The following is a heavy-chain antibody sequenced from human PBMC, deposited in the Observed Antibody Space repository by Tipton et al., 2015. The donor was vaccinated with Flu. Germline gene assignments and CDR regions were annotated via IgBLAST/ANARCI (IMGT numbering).Heavy chain of an antibody. D-gene: IGHD1-26*01. V-gene: IGHV1-69*16. CDR3: AREVGGFDY. CDR1: GGTFSSYT. CDR2: IIPILTMT. Sequence: QLVQSGAAVKKPGSSVKVSCKASGGTFSSYTFNWVRQSPRQGLEWMGGIIPILTMTTYAQKFQGRVTITADESTSTAYMELSSLTSDDTAVYYCAREVGGFDYWGQGTLLTVSS. J-gene: IGHJ4*02.